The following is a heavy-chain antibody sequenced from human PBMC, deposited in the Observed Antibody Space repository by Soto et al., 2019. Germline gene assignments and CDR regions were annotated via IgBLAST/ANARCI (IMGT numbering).Heavy chain of an antibody. D-gene: IGHD3-16*01. Sequence: KESGPVLVKPTETLTLTCTVSGFSLSNARMGVSWIRQPPGKALEWLAHIFSNDEKSYSTFLKSRLTISKDTSKSQVVLTMTNMGPLETATYYCARSLMITFGGVVTYAAFDIWGQGTMVTVSS. CDR1: GFSLSNARMG. V-gene: IGHV2-26*01. CDR3: ARSLMITFGGVVTYAAFDI. J-gene: IGHJ3*02. CDR2: IFSNDEK.